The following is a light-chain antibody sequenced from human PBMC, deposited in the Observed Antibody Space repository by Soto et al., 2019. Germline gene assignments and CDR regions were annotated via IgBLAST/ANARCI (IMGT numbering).Light chain of an antibody. Sequence: EIVLTQSPVTLSVSPGESATLSCMASQSVRSNLAWYQQKPGQAPSLLIYGAFTRATGIPARFSGTGSGTEFTLTISSLQSEDFALYYCQQYNDWPLTFGQGTKVDI. J-gene: IGKJ1*01. CDR2: GAF. CDR3: QQYNDWPLT. V-gene: IGKV3-15*01. CDR1: QSVRSN.